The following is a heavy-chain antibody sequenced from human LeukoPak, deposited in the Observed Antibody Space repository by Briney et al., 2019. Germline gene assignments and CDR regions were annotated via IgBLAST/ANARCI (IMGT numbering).Heavy chain of an antibody. V-gene: IGHV3-48*04. CDR3: ASPVTGRDAFDI. CDR1: GFTFSSYS. J-gene: IGHJ3*02. CDR2: ISSSSSTI. D-gene: IGHD1-20*01. Sequence: GGSLRLSCAASGFTFSSYSMNWVRQAPGKGLEWVSYISSSSSTIYYADSVKGRFTISRDDAKDSLYLQMNSLRAEDTAVYYCASPVTGRDAFDIWGQGTMVTVSS.